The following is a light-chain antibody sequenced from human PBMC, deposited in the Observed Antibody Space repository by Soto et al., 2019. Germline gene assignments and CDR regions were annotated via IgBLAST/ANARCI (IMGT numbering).Light chain of an antibody. CDR3: QEYNTWPWT. J-gene: IGKJ1*01. CDR1: PGGNNN. Sequence: MTQSPATASLSPGERGTLACRTSPGGNNNLVWYQQKLGQAPRVLIYGASTRATGIPARFTGSGSGTEFILTITSLQSEDSAVYYCQEYNTWPWTFGQETKV. V-gene: IGKV3-15*01. CDR2: GAS.